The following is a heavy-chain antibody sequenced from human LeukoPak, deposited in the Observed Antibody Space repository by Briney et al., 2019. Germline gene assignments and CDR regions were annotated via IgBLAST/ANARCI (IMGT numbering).Heavy chain of an antibody. J-gene: IGHJ4*02. CDR3: ARASSSWYRY. CDR1: GFTFSSYW. Sequence: GGSLRLSCAASGFTFSSYWMHWVRQAPGKGLVWVSRIISDGSSTSYADSVKGRFTISRDNAKNTLYLQMNSLRAEDTAVYYCARASSSWYRYWGQGTLVTVSS. V-gene: IGHV3-74*01. D-gene: IGHD6-13*01. CDR2: IISDGSST.